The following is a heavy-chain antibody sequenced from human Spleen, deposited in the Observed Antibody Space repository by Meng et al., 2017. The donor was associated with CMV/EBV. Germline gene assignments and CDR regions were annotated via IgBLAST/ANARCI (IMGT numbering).Heavy chain of an antibody. J-gene: IGHJ4*02. CDR1: GFNFSTYW. V-gene: IGHV3-74*01. CDR3: AREGRGGRIDC. Sequence: LSCAASGFNFSTYWMHWVRQAPGKGLVWVSRTNSDESSTSYADSVKGRFTISRDNAKNTLCLQMNSPRAEDTAVFYCAREGRGGRIDCWGQGTLVTVSS. CDR2: TNSDESST.